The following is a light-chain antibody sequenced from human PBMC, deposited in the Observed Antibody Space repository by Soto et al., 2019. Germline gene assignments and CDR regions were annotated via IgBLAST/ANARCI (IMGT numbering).Light chain of an antibody. CDR3: QQSYSTSPIT. Sequence: DIQMTQSPSSLSASVGDRVTMTCRASETISTFLNWYQHKPGKAPKLLIYAASRLQSGVPSRFSGSGSGTDFTLTINGLQPEHFASYYCQQSYSTSPITFGQGTRLEI. CDR1: ETISTF. J-gene: IGKJ5*01. V-gene: IGKV1-39*01. CDR2: AAS.